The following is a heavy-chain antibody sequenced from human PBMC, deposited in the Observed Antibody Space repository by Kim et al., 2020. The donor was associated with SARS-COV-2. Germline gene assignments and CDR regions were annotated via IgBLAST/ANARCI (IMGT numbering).Heavy chain of an antibody. Sequence: GGSLRLSCAASGFTFSSYGMHWVRQAAGRGLEWLSSITYDGSTKHYADSVRGRFTISRDNSKNTLYLQMNSLRPEDTAMYYCAKPPYTGAWGSYPFDYWG. D-gene: IGHD3-16*01. J-gene: IGHJ4*01. CDR1: GFTFSSYG. CDR2: ITYDGSTK. CDR3: AKPPYTGAWGSYPFDY. V-gene: IGHV3-30*18.